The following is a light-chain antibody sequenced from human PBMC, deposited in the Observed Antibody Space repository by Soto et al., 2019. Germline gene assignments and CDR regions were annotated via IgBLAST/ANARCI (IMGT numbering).Light chain of an antibody. CDR2: GNS. Sequence: QPVLTQPPSVSGAPGQRVTISCTGSSSNIGAGYDVHWYQQLPGTAPKLLIYGNSNRPSGVPDRFSGSKSGTSASLAITGLQAEDEADYYCQSYDSSLSFWVFGGGTKVTVL. V-gene: IGLV1-40*01. CDR1: SSNIGAGYD. J-gene: IGLJ3*02. CDR3: QSYDSSLSFWV.